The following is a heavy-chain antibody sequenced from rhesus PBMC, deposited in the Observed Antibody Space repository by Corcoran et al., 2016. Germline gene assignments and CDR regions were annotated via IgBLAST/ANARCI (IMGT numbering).Heavy chain of an antibody. CDR1: GYTFTSYY. Sequence: QVQLVQSGAEVKKPGASVKLSCKASGYTFTSYYINWVRQAPGQGLEWMGWINPSKGNTGYAQKFQGRVNMTRDTSTSTAYMELSSLRSEDTAVYYCTRNGREWDAFDFWGQGLRVTVSS. D-gene: IGHD4-29*01. V-gene: IGHV1S9*01. CDR2: INPSKGNT. J-gene: IGHJ3*01. CDR3: TRNGREWDAFDF.